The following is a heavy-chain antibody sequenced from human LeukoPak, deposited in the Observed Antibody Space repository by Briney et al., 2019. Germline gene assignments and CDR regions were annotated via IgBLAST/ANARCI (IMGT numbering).Heavy chain of an antibody. Sequence: GGSLRLSCAASGFTFSSYSMNWVRQAPGKGLEWVAVISYDGSNKYYADSVKGRFTISRDNSKNTLYLQMNSLRAEDTAVYYCARDGGGYSSSWGLHAFDIWGQGIMVTVSS. V-gene: IGHV3-30*03. D-gene: IGHD6-13*01. CDR3: ARDGGGYSSSWGLHAFDI. J-gene: IGHJ3*02. CDR2: ISYDGSNK. CDR1: GFTFSSYS.